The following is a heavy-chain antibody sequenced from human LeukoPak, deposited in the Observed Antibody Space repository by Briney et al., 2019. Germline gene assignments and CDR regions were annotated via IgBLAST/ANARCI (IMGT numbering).Heavy chain of an antibody. V-gene: IGHV4-39*01. Sequence: PSETLSLTRTVSGGSISSSSYYWGWIRQPPGKGLEWIGSIYYSGSTYYNPSLKSRVTLSVDTSKNQFSLKLSSVTAADTAVYYCASRPVLRFLEWSPMVWGQGTMVTVSS. CDR1: GGSISSSSYY. CDR2: IYYSGST. CDR3: ASRPVLRFLEWSPMV. J-gene: IGHJ3*01. D-gene: IGHD3-3*01.